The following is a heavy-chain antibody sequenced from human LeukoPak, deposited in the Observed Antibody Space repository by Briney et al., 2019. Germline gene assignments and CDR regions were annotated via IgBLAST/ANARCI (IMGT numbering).Heavy chain of an antibody. D-gene: IGHD6-19*01. CDR2: ISGSGGST. V-gene: IGHV3-23*01. J-gene: IGHJ4*02. CDR1: GFTFSSYA. CDR3: AREMYSSGWYGWNYFDY. Sequence: PGGSLRLSCAASGFTFSSYAMSWVRQAPGKGLEWVSAISGSGGSTYYADSVKGRFTISRDNSKNTLYLQMNSLRAEDTAVYYCAREMYSSGWYGWNYFDYWGQGTPVTVSS.